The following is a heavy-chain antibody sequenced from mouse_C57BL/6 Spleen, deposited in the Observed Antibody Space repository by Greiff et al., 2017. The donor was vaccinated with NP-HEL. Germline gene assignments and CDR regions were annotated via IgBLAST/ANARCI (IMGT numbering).Heavy chain of an antibody. CDR2: IDPSDSYT. V-gene: IGHV1-50*01. CDR1: VYTFTSYW. CDR3: ARGAARQLMLRGYYAMDY. J-gene: IGHJ4*01. D-gene: IGHD3-2*02. Sequence: QVQLQQPGAELVKPGSSVKLSCKASVYTFTSYWMQWVIQLPCLGLAWIGEIDPSDSYTNYNQQFKGKATLTVDTSSSTAYMQLSSLTSEDSAVYYCARGAARQLMLRGYYAMDYWGQGTSVTVSS.